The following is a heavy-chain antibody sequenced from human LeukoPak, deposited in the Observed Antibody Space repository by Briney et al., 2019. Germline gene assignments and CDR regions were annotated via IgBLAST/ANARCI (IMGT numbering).Heavy chain of an antibody. J-gene: IGHJ4*02. CDR2: INHSGNT. CDR1: AYSISSGYY. D-gene: IGHD3-16*02. CDR3: ARDDRAGGYRRLDY. Sequence: PSETLSLTCAVSAYSISSGYYWGWIRQPPGKGLEWIGSINHSGNTYYNPSLKSRVTISVDTSKNQFSLKLNSVTAADTAVYYCARDDRAGGYRRLDYWGQGTLVTVSS. V-gene: IGHV4-38-2*02.